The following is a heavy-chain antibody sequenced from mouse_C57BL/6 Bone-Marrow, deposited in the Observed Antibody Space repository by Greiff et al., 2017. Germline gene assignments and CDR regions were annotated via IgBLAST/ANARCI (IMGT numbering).Heavy chain of an antibody. CDR3: AGNFGYFDV. CDR1: GYTFTSYW. Sequence: QVQLQQPGAELVKPGASVKLSCKASGYTFTSYWMQWVKQRPGQGLEWIGEIDPSDSYTNYNQQFKGKATLTVDTSSSTAYMQLSSLTSEDSAVYYCAGNFGYFDVWGTGTTVTVSS. V-gene: IGHV1-50*01. J-gene: IGHJ1*03. CDR2: IDPSDSYT.